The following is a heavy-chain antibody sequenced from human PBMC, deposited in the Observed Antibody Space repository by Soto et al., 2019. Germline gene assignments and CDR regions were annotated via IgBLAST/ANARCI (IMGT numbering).Heavy chain of an antibody. CDR2: IRNKANTYTT. V-gene: IGHV3-72*01. Sequence: EVQLVESGGGLVQPGGSLRLSCAASGFDFSEHYMDWVRQAPGKGLEWVGRIRNKANTYTTDYAASVRGIFTISRDDSKSSLYLQLNSLKTEDTAVYYCAREKLSYTWYEGAWYSFYYGMDVWGQGTTVTVSS. CDR3: AREKLSYTWYEGAWYSFYYGMDV. J-gene: IGHJ6*02. D-gene: IGHD6-13*01. CDR1: GFDFSEHY.